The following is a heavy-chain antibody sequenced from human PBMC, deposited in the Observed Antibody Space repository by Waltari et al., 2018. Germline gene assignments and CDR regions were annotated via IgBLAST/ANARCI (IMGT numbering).Heavy chain of an antibody. CDR2: IYSGGST. V-gene: IGHV3-66*02. CDR1: GFTVSSNY. Sequence: EVQLVESGGGLVQPGGSLRLSCAASGFTVSSNYMRWVRRAPGKGLEWVPVIYSGGSTYYADSVKGRFTISRDNSKNTLYLQMNSLRAEDTAVYYCARDLYYDTCGYFQHWGHGTLVTVSS. CDR3: ARDLYYDTCGYFQH. J-gene: IGHJ1*01. D-gene: IGHD3-22*01.